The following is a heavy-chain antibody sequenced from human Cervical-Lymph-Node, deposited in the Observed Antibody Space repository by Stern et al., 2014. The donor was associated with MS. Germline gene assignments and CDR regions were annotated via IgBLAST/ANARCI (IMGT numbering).Heavy chain of an antibody. CDR1: GFTFSAYW. Sequence: VQLVESGGGLVQPGGSLRLSCAASGFTFSAYWMHWVRQAPGKGLMWVSRINGDGSSTNYADSVKGRFIISRDNTKNTLYLQINSLRAEDTAVYYCARGRGFFDYWGQGTLVTVSS. V-gene: IGHV3-74*02. J-gene: IGHJ4*02. CDR3: ARGRGFFDY. CDR2: INGDGSST.